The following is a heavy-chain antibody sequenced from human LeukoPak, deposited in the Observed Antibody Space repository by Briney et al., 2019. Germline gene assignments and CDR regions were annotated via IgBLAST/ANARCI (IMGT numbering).Heavy chain of an antibody. V-gene: IGHV3-66*01. Sequence: GGSLRLSCAASGFTFSSYAMSWVRQAPGKGLEWVSVIYSGGSTYYAGSVKGRFTIPRDNSKNTLYLQMNSLRAEDTAVYYCARGQPIVVFDWGQGTLVTVSS. D-gene: IGHD1-26*01. CDR1: GFTFSSYA. CDR2: IYSGGST. CDR3: ARGQPIVVFD. J-gene: IGHJ4*02.